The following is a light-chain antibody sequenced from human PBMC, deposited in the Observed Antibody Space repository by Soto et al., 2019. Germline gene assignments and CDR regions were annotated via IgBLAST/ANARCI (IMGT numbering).Light chain of an antibody. J-gene: IGLJ2*01. CDR3: SSYTSSSTLVV. CDR1: SSDVGGYNY. V-gene: IGLV2-14*01. CDR2: EVS. Sequence: QSALTQPASVSGSPGQSITISCTGTSSDVGGYNYVSWYQQHPGKAPKLMIYEVSNRPSGVSNRFSGSKSGNTASLTISGLHAEDEAAYYCSSYTSSSTLVVFGGGTKLTVL.